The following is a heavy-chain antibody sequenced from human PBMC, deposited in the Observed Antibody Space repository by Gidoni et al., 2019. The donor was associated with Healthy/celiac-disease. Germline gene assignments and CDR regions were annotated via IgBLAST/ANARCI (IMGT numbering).Heavy chain of an antibody. CDR3: ARDAYSSGWYNWFDP. CDR2: IWYDGSNK. D-gene: IGHD6-19*01. V-gene: IGHV3-33*01. Sequence: QVQLVASGGGLVHLGRSLRLSCAASGLTFRSYGMHWARQAPGKGLEWVAVIWYDGSNKYYADSVKGRFTISRDNSKNTLYLQMNSLRAEDTAVYYCARDAYSSGWYNWFDPWGQGTLVTVSS. CDR1: GLTFRSYG. J-gene: IGHJ5*02.